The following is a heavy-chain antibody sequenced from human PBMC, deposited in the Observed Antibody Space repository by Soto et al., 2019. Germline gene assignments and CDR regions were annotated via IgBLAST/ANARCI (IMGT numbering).Heavy chain of an antibody. CDR1: GYTFTSYG. CDR3: ARDLGGSYYAPVDY. D-gene: IGHD1-26*01. Sequence: QVQLVQSGAEVKKPGASVKVSCKASGYTFTSYGISWVRQAPGQGLEWMGWISAYNGNTKSAQKLQGRVTMTTDTATRTAYMELRSLRSEDTAVYYCARDLGGSYYAPVDYWGQGTLVTVSS. CDR2: ISAYNGNT. J-gene: IGHJ4*02. V-gene: IGHV1-18*01.